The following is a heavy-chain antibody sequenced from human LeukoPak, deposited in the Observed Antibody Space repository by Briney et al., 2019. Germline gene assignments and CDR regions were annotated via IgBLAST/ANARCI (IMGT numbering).Heavy chain of an antibody. CDR2: IWYDGSNK. J-gene: IGHJ4*02. CDR1: GFTFSSYG. D-gene: IGHD3-10*01. CDR3: AKDDARFGGLSFFFDY. Sequence: PGGPLRLSCAASGFTFSSYGMHWVRQAPGKGLEWVAVIWYDGSNKYYADSVKGRFTISRDNSKNTLYLQMNSLRAEDTAVYYCAKDDARFGGLSFFFDYWGQGTLVTVSS. V-gene: IGHV3-33*06.